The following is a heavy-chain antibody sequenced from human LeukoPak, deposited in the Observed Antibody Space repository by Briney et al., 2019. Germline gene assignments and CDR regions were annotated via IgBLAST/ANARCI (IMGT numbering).Heavy chain of an antibody. D-gene: IGHD5-12*01. CDR3: ARGGGEWLRYFYYYYGMDV. CDR1: GYTFTSYG. V-gene: IGHV1-18*01. J-gene: IGHJ6*02. CDR2: ISAYNGNT. Sequence: ASVKVSCKASGYTFTSYGISWVRQAPGQGLEWMGWISAYNGNTNYAQKLQGRVTMTTDTSTSTAYMELRSLRSDDTAVYYCARGGGEWLRYFYYYYGMDVWGQGTTVTVSS.